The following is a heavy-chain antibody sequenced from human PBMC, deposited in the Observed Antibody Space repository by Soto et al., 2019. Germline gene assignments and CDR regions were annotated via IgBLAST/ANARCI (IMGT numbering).Heavy chain of an antibody. Sequence: EVQLVESGGGLIQRGGSLRLSCAASGFTFGHYSMNWVRQAPGKGPEWVSYISSDNRTINYADSVKGRFIITRDNAKKSLYLQMHGLRDEDAAVYYCAREGWPLLQSGMDVWDQGTTVTVSS. D-gene: IGHD2-15*01. CDR1: GFTFGHYS. V-gene: IGHV3-48*02. J-gene: IGHJ6*02. CDR2: ISSDNRTI. CDR3: AREGWPLLQSGMDV.